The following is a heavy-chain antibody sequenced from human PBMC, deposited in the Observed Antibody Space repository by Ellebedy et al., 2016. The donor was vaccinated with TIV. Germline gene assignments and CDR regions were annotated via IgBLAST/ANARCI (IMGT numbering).Heavy chain of an antibody. V-gene: IGHV3-23*01. CDR1: GFTFSSYA. Sequence: GGSLRLXXVASGFTFSSYAMIWVRQAPGKGPEWVSVISGGGDNPYYADSVKGRFTISRDNAKNSLYLQMNSLRVEDTAVYYCGRAMDVWGKGTTVTVSS. CDR3: GRAMDV. CDR2: ISGGGDNP. J-gene: IGHJ6*04.